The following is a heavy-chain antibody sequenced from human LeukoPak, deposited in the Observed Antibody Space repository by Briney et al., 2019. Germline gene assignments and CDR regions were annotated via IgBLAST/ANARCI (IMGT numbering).Heavy chain of an antibody. Sequence: ASVKVSCKASGHGFTCYHIHWVRQAPGQGLEWMAWMNTNDGGISYAQKIQGRVTVTKDTSINTAYMELTGLRSDDTAIYYCVGEAAAGFARWGQGSPVTVSS. J-gene: IGHJ5*02. CDR3: VGEAAAGFAR. V-gene: IGHV1-2*02. CDR1: GHGFTCYH. D-gene: IGHD6-25*01. CDR2: MNTNDGGI.